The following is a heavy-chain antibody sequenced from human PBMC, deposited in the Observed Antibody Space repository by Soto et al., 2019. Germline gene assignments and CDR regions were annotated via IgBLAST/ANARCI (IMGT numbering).Heavy chain of an antibody. D-gene: IGHD2-2*02. CDR2: IIPIFATA. Sequence: QVQLVQSGAEVKKPGSSVKVSCKASGGTFSSYAISWVRQAPGQGLEWMGGIIPIFATADYAQKFQGRVTITSDESTSTAYMELSSLRSEDTAVYYCATHEIGHFISTSCYKGGYYYGMDVWGQGTTVTVSS. V-gene: IGHV1-69*05. CDR3: ATHEIGHFISTSCYKGGYYYGMDV. CDR1: GGTFSSYA. J-gene: IGHJ6*02.